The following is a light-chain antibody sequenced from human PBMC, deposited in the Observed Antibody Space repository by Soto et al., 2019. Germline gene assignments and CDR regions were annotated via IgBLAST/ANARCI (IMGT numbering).Light chain of an antibody. CDR2: KAS. CDR3: QQYGT. Sequence: DIQMTQSPSTLSASVGDRVTITCRASQSISSWLAWYQQKPGKAPTLLIYKASSLETGVPSRFSGSGSGTEFTLPTSSLQPDDFATYYCQQYGTFGQGTKVEIK. V-gene: IGKV1-5*03. J-gene: IGKJ1*01. CDR1: QSISSW.